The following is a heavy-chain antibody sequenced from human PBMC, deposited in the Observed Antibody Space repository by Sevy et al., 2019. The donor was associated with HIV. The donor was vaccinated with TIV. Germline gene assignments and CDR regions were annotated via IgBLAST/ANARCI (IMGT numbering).Heavy chain of an antibody. D-gene: IGHD6-19*01. Sequence: GGSLRLSCAASGFTFSSYGMHWVRQAPGKGLEWVAFIRYDGSNKYYADSVKGRFTISRDNSKNTLYLQMNSLRAEDTAVYYCAKKWGYSSGWYYFDYWGQGTLVTVSS. J-gene: IGHJ4*02. CDR3: AKKWGYSSGWYYFDY. CDR2: IRYDGSNK. V-gene: IGHV3-30*02. CDR1: GFTFSSYG.